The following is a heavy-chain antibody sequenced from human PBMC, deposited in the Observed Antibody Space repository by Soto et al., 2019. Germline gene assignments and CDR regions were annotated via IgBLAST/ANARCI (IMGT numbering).Heavy chain of an antibody. D-gene: IGHD4-17*01. CDR1: GFTFSSYG. CDR2: IWYDGSNK. J-gene: IGHJ3*02. CDR3: AREPTVTYGDAFDI. Sequence: QVQLVESGGGVVQPGRSLRLSCAASGFTFSSYGMHWVRQAPGKGLEWVAVIWYDGSNKYYADSVKGRFTISRDNYKNTLYLQMNSLRAEDTAVYYCAREPTVTYGDAFDIWGQGTMVTVSS. V-gene: IGHV3-33*01.